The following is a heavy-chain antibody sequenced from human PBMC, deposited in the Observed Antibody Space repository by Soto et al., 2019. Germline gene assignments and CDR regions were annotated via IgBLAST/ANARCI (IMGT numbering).Heavy chain of an antibody. V-gene: IGHV4-31*03. CDR3: ARGAMDWFDP. CDR2: IYYSGST. J-gene: IGHJ5*02. D-gene: IGHD5-18*01. Sequence: TLSLTCTVSGGSISSGGYYWSWIRQHPGKGLEWIGYIYYSGSTYYNPSPKSRVTISVDTSKNQFSLKLSSVTAADTAVYYCARGAMDWFDPWGQGTLVTVSS. CDR1: GGSISSGGYY.